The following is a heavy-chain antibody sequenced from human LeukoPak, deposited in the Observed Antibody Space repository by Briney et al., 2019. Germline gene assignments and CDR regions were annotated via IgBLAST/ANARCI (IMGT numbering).Heavy chain of an antibody. CDR2: ISSSDDGT. J-gene: IGHJ4*02. Sequence: GGSLRLSCAASGFSLSSYAMSWVRQAPGKGLEWVSAISSSDDGTYHAGSVRGRFTISRDSSKNTLYLQMNNLRTEDAAIYYCAKAPVTSCRGAFCYPLDSWGQGTLVTVSS. V-gene: IGHV3-23*01. CDR1: GFSLSSYA. D-gene: IGHD2-15*01. CDR3: AKAPVTSCRGAFCYPLDS.